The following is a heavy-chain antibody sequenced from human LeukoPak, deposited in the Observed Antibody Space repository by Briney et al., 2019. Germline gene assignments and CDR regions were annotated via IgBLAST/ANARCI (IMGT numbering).Heavy chain of an antibody. CDR1: GFTFSSYG. CDR2: IWYDGSNK. CDR3: ARADNPFYGNDSIGSEFDY. Sequence: RGSPRLSCAASGFTFSSYGMHWVRQAPGKGLEWVAVIWYDGSNKYYADSVKGRFTISRDNSKNTLYLQMNSLRAEDTAVYYCARADNPFYGNDSIGSEFDYWAQGTLVTVSS. V-gene: IGHV3-33*01. J-gene: IGHJ4*02. D-gene: IGHD3-22*01.